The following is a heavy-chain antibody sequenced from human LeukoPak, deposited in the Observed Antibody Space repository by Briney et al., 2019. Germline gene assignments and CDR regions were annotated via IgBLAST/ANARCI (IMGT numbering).Heavy chain of an antibody. V-gene: IGHV3-74*01. CDR2: INSDGSST. D-gene: IGHD3-10*01. CDR3: ARVYGSGRPSDY. CDR1: GFTFSSYW. J-gene: IGHJ4*02. Sequence: PGGSLRLSCAASGFTFSSYWMHWVRQAPGKGLVWVSRINSDGSSTSYGDSVEGRFTISRDNAKNTVYLQMNSLEAEDTAVYYCARVYGSGRPSDYWGQGTLVTVSS.